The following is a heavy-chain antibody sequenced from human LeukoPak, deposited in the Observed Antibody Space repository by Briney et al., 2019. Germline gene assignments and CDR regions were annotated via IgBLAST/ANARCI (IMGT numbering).Heavy chain of an antibody. J-gene: IGHJ4*02. CDR3: TQVPITGNTRGPFDY. V-gene: IGHV3-49*04. CDR1: GFTFGDYA. Sequence: GGSLRLSCTTSGFTFGDYAMSWVRQAPGKGLEWVGFIRSQAYGGTTDYAASVKGRFTISRDDSKSIAYLQMNSLKTEDTAVYYCTQVPITGNTRGPFDYWGQGTLVTVSS. D-gene: IGHD1-7*01. CDR2: IRSQAYGGTT.